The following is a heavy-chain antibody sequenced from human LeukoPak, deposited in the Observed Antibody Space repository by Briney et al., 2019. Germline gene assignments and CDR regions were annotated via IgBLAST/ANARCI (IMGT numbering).Heavy chain of an antibody. CDR1: GYTFSSYA. CDR3: ATNRDYGYSSSWSNAFDI. V-gene: IGHV1-69*13. CDR2: IIPIFGTA. D-gene: IGHD6-13*01. J-gene: IGHJ3*02. Sequence: SVKVSCKASGYTFSSYAISWVRQAPGQGLEWMGGIIPIFGTANYAQKFQGRVTITADESTSTAYMELSSLRSEDTAVYYCATNRDYGYSSSWSNAFDIWGQGTMVTVSS.